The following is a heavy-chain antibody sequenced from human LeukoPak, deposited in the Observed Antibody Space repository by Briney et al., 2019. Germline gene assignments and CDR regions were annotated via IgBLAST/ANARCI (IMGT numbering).Heavy chain of an antibody. Sequence: GGSLRLPCAASGFTFSSYAMSWVRQAPGKGLEWVSAISGSGGSTYYADSVKGRFTISRDNSKNTLYLQMNSLRAEDTAVYYCAKDSEYSSSSGDFDYWGQGTLVTVSS. D-gene: IGHD6-6*01. J-gene: IGHJ4*02. CDR1: GFTFSSYA. V-gene: IGHV3-23*01. CDR3: AKDSEYSSSSGDFDY. CDR2: ISGSGGST.